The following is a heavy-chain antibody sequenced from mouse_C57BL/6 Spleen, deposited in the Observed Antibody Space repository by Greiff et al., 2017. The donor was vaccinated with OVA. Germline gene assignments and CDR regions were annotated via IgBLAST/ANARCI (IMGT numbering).Heavy chain of an antibody. Sequence: VQLQQSGPELVKPGASVKISCKASGYAFSSSWMNWVKQRPGKGLEWIGRIYPGDGDTNYNGKFKGNAPLTADKSSSSAYMQHSSLSSVDSAVYFCTSEDDRGFSYWGQGTLVTVSA. CDR1: GYAFSSSW. D-gene: IGHD3-2*01. J-gene: IGHJ3*01. V-gene: IGHV1-82*01. CDR2: IYPGDGDT. CDR3: TSEDDRGFSY.